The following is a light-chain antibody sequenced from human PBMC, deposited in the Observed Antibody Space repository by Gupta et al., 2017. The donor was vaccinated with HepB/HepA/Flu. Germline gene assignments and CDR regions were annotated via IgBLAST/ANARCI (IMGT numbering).Light chain of an antibody. CDR3: NSRDSSGNHWV. Sequence: SSELTQDPTVSVALGQTVRITCQGDSLRTYYASWYQQKAGQAPVLVIYGKTNRPSGIPDRFSGSSSGNTASLTITGAQAEDEADYYCNSRDSSGNHWVFGGGTKLTVL. CDR2: GKT. J-gene: IGLJ3*02. V-gene: IGLV3-19*01. CDR1: SLRTYY.